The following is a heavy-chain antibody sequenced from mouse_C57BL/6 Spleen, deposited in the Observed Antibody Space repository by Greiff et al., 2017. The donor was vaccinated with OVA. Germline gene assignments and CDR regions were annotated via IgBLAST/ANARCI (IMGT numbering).Heavy chain of an antibody. CDR2: IYPGDGDT. Sequence: QVQLKQSGPELVKPGASVKISCKASGYAFSSSWMNWVKQRPGKGLEWIGRIYPGDGDTNYNGKFKGKATLTADKSSSTAYMQLSSLTSEDSAVYFCARKGNYDYPFAYWGQGTLVTVSA. J-gene: IGHJ3*01. D-gene: IGHD2-4*01. CDR1: GYAFSSSW. CDR3: ARKGNYDYPFAY. V-gene: IGHV1-82*01.